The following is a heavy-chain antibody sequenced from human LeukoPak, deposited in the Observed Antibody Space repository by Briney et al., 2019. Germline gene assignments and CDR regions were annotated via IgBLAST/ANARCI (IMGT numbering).Heavy chain of an antibody. CDR2: IYSGGST. D-gene: IGHD3-22*01. V-gene: IGHV3-66*02. CDR1: GFTVSSNY. CDR3: ARSSGYYYHDY. Sequence: GGSLRLSCAASGFTVSSNYMSWVRQAPGKGLEWVSVIYSGGSTYYADSVKGRFTISRDNSKNTLFPQMNSLRAEDTAVYYCARSSGYYYHDYWGQGTLVTVSS. J-gene: IGHJ4*02.